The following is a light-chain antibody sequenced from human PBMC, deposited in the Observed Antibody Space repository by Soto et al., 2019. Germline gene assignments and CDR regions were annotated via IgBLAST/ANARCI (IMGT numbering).Light chain of an antibody. V-gene: IGKV1-5*01. J-gene: IGKJ2*01. CDR1: QSVSNW. CDR3: QKRNSYPRT. CDR2: DVS. Sequence: DIQMTQSPPTLSGSVGDRVTITCRASQSVSNWLAWYQQKTGKAPKLLIYDVSSLESGVPSRLSGSGSETEFNLTITSLQPEDSATYYGQKRNSYPRTCGQGTKVDI.